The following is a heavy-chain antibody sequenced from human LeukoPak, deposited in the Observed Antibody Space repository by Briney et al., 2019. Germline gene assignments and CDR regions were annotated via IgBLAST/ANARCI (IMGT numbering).Heavy chain of an antibody. CDR3: AAPLGYCSSTSCPWAAFDI. CDR1: GFTFSSYA. J-gene: IGHJ3*02. D-gene: IGHD2-2*01. Sequence: GGSLRLPCAASGFTFSSYAMSWVRQAPGKGLEGVSAISGSGGSTYYADSVKGRFTITRDNSKNTLYLQMNSLRAEDTAVYYCAAPLGYCSSTSCPWAAFDIWGQGTMVTVSS. CDR2: ISGSGGST. V-gene: IGHV3-23*01.